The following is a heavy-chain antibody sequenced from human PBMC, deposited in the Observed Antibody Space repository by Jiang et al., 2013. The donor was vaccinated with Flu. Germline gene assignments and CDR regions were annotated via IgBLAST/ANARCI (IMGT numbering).Heavy chain of an antibody. CDR2: INLNSGGT. D-gene: IGHD6-6*01. V-gene: IGHV1-2*02. CDR3: ARDTSSSSRALDI. Sequence: SGAEVKKPGASVRVSCKTSGYMFTAYYMHWVRQAPGQGLEWMGWINLNSGGTNYAQKFQGRVTMTRDTSITTAYMEVSRLKSDDTAIYYCARDTSSSSRALDIWGQGTTVTVSS. J-gene: IGHJ3*02. CDR1: GYMFTAYY.